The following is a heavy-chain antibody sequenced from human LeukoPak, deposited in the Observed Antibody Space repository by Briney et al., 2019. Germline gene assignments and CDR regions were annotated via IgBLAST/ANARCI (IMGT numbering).Heavy chain of an antibody. Sequence: SGTLSLTCAVSGGSISSSNWWSWVRQPPGKGLEWIGEIYHSGSTNYNPSLKSRVTISVDKSKNQFSLKLSSVTAADTAVYYCARDTTYYDILTGFFSATNWFDPWGQGALVTVSS. CDR1: GGSISSSNW. V-gene: IGHV4-4*02. CDR3: ARDTTYYDILTGFFSATNWFDP. J-gene: IGHJ5*02. D-gene: IGHD3-9*01. CDR2: IYHSGST.